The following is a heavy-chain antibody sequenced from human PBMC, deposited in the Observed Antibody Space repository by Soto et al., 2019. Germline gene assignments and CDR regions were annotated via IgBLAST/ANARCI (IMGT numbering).Heavy chain of an antibody. J-gene: IGHJ4*02. CDR2: IRGSGGGT. V-gene: IGHV3-23*01. CDR3: AKDRPFDLGYCSGGSCLEPFDY. D-gene: IGHD2-15*01. CDR1: GFTFSSYA. Sequence: GGSLRLSCAASGFTFSSYAMSWVRQAPGKGLEWVSGIRGSGGGTYYADSVRGRFTISRDNSKNTLYLQMNSLRAEDTAVYYCAKDRPFDLGYCSGGSCLEPFDYWGQGTLVTVSS.